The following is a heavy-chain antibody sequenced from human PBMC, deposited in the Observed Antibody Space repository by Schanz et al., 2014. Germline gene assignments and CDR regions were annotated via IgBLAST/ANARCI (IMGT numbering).Heavy chain of an antibody. CDR3: ASPPISVAGRLADY. CDR2: IDYAGST. Sequence: EVQLVESGGGLIQPGGSLRLSCAVSGFTVSANYMIWVRQPPGKGLEWVSLIDYAGSTNYADSVKGRMTVSRDTSKNALFLQMNNLRAEDTAVYFRASPPISVAGRLADYWGQGILVAVSS. J-gene: IGHJ4*02. D-gene: IGHD6-19*01. CDR1: GFTVSANY. V-gene: IGHV3-66*01.